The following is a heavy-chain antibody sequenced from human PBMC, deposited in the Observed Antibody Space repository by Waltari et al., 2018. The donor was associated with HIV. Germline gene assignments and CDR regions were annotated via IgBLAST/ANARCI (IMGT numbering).Heavy chain of an antibody. Sequence: QVQLVESGGGVVQHGGSLRLLCAASGLSFSSYGIHWVRQAPGTGLEWVAFIRYDGSNKYYADSVKDRFTISRDNSKNTLYMQMNSLRGEDTAVYYCAKDTTAFYDILTGYYRTYYYGMDVWGQGTTVTVSS. D-gene: IGHD3-9*01. CDR1: GLSFSSYG. J-gene: IGHJ6*02. V-gene: IGHV3-30*02. CDR2: IRYDGSNK. CDR3: AKDTTAFYDILTGYYRTYYYGMDV.